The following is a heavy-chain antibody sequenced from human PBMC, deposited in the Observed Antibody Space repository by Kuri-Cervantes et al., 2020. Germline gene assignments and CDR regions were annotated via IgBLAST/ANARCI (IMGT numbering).Heavy chain of an antibody. D-gene: IGHD3-3*01. Sequence: GESLKISCAASGFTFSSYWMSWVRQAPGKGLEWVSAISGSGGSTYYADSVKGRFTISRDNSKNTLYLQMNSLRAEDTAVYYCAKFLEWLSSFDCWGQGTLVTVSS. CDR1: GFTFSSYW. CDR3: AKFLEWLSSFDC. J-gene: IGHJ4*02. CDR2: ISGSGGST. V-gene: IGHV3-23*01.